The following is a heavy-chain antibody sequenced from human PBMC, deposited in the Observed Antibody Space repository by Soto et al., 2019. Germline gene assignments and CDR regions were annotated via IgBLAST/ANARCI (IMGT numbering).Heavy chain of an antibody. CDR2: MNPGSGKT. CDR3: ARMASAGTLNWFDP. CDR1: GYTFINFD. V-gene: IGHV1-8*02. J-gene: IGHJ5*02. Sequence: GASVKVSCKASGYTFINFDSSWVRQATGRGLEWMGWMNPGSGKTGYANKFQGRVTMTRDASTGTAHLELSSLTSEDTAVYYCARMASAGTLNWFDPWGQGTLVTVSS. D-gene: IGHD6-13*01.